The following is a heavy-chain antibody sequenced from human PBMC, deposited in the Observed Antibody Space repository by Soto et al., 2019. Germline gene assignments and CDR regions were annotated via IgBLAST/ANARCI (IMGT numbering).Heavy chain of an antibody. D-gene: IGHD4-17*01. CDR1: GGSISSYY. CDR3: ARQYGDYVRGAFDI. V-gene: IGHV4-59*01. Sequence: QVQLQESGPGLVKPSETLSLTCTVSGGSISSYYWSWIRQPPGKGLEWIGYIYYSGSTNYNPSLAGRVTISVDASKTQFSLKLSSVTAADTAVYYCARQYGDYVRGAFDIWGQGTMVTVSS. CDR2: IYYSGST. J-gene: IGHJ3*02.